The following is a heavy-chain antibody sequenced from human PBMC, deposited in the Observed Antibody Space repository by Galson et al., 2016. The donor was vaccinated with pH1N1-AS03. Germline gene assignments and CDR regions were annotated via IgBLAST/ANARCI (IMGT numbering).Heavy chain of an antibody. D-gene: IGHD2-8*02. V-gene: IGHV3-30*02. CDR1: GFTLGSYG. Sequence: SLRLSCAASGFTLGSYGMFWVRQAPGKGLEWVGYVREDGSLATHAGSVKGRFTISRDNSKNTVFLAMNSLRPEDTAIYYCAKSEGWWAFYVCGQGTMVTVSS. CDR2: VREDGSLA. CDR3: AKSEGWWAFYV. J-gene: IGHJ3*01.